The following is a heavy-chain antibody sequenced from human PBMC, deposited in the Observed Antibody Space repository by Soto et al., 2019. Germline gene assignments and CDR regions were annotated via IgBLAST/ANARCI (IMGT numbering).Heavy chain of an antibody. V-gene: IGHV3-11*01. CDR3: ARVTGRTYSSSSTWYWFDP. CDR2: ISSSGSTI. J-gene: IGHJ5*02. CDR1: GFTFSDYY. Sequence: PXESLSLSCAASGFTFSDYYKSWIRQAPGKGLEWVSYISSSGSTIYYADSVKGRFTISRDNAKNSLYLQMNSLRAEDTAVYYCARVTGRTYSSSSTWYWFDPWGQGTLVTVSS. D-gene: IGHD6-6*01.